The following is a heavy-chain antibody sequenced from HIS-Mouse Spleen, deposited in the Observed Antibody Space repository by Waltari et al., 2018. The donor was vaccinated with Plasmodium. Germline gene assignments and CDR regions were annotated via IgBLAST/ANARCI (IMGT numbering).Heavy chain of an antibody. CDR1: GFSLSTSGVG. CDR2: IYWDDDK. J-gene: IGHJ4*02. D-gene: IGHD2-2*01. CDR3: AHRPDCSSTSCYGGFDY. Sequence: QITLKESGPTLVKPTQTLTLTCTFSGFSLSTSGVGVGWIRQPPGKAMEWLALIYWDDDKRYSPSLKSRRTITKDTSKNQVVLTMTNMDPVDTATYYCAHRPDCSSTSCYGGFDYWGQGTLVTVSS. V-gene: IGHV2-5*02.